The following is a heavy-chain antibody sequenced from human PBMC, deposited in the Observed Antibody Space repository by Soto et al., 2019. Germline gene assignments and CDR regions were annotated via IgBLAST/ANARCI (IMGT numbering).Heavy chain of an antibody. Sequence: QVQLAESGGGVVQPGRSLRLSCAVSGFLFRNYAMHWVRQAPGKGLEWVAFISYDGNNKYYVDSVKGRFTISRDNSKNTLYLQMDSLRAEDTAVYYCARDLTTVVTNYWGQGTLVTVSS. CDR1: GFLFRNYA. V-gene: IGHV3-30-3*01. J-gene: IGHJ4*02. D-gene: IGHD4-4*01. CDR3: ARDLTTVVTNY. CDR2: ISYDGNNK.